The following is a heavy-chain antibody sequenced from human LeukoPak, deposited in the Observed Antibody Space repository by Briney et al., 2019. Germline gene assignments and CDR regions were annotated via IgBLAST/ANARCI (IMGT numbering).Heavy chain of an antibody. V-gene: IGHV1-69*04. D-gene: IGHD6-19*01. J-gene: IGHJ4*02. Sequence: SVKVSCKASGGTFSSYAISWVRQAPGQGLEWMGRIIPIFGIANYAQKFQGRVTITADKSTSTAYMERSSLRSEDTAVYYCARAENAWLAFDYWGQGTLVTVSS. CDR1: GGTFSSYA. CDR2: IIPIFGIA. CDR3: ARAENAWLAFDY.